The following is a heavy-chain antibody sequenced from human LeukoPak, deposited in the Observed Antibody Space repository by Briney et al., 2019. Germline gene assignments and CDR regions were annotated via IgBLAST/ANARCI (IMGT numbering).Heavy chain of an antibody. CDR1: GCTFSSYA. CDR2: IIPIFGTA. V-gene: IGHV1-69*06. CDR3: SREEAAAAGYTFDY. D-gene: IGHD6-13*01. J-gene: IGHJ4*02. Sequence: SVKVSCKASGCTFSSYAISWVRQPPGHGLEWMGGIIPIFGTANYAQKFQGRVTITADKSTSTAYMELSSLRSEDTAVYYCSREEAAAAGYTFDYWGQGTLVTVSS.